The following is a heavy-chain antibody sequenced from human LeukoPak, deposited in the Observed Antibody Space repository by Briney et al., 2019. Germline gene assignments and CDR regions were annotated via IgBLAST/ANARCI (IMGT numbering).Heavy chain of an antibody. Sequence: PSETLSLTCTVSGDSISTYYWSWIRQPPGKGLEWIGYISYSGSTNYNPSLKSRVTISVDTSKNQFSLKLSSVTAADTAVYYCARTKGSGWYSMDVWGKGTTVTISS. D-gene: IGHD6-19*01. CDR1: GDSISTYY. V-gene: IGHV4-59*01. CDR2: ISYSGST. CDR3: ARTKGSGWYSMDV. J-gene: IGHJ6*04.